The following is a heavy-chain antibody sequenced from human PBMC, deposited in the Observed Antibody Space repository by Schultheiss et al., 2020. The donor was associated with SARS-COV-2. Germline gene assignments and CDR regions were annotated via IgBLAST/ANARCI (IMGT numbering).Heavy chain of an antibody. V-gene: IGHV4-34*09. CDR2: INHSGST. Sequence: SQTLSLTCAVYGGSFSGYYWSWIRQPPGKGLEWIGEINHSGSTYYNPSLKSRVTISVDTSKNQFSLKLSSVTAADTAVYYCARGHRGFDPWGQGTLVTVSS. CDR3: ARGHRGFDP. J-gene: IGHJ5*02. CDR1: GGSFSGYY.